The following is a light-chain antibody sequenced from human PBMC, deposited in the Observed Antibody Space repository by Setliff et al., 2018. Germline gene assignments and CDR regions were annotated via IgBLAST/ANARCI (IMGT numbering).Light chain of an antibody. CDR3: CSFAGTYYV. J-gene: IGLJ1*01. V-gene: IGLV2-11*01. Sequence: QSALAQPASVSGSPGQSITISCTGTSSDVGGYNYVSWYQQHPDKAPKLMVYDVTKRPSGVPDRFSGSKSGNTASLTISGLQAEDEADYYCCSFAGTYYVFGSGTKVTVL. CDR2: DVT. CDR1: SSDVGGYNY.